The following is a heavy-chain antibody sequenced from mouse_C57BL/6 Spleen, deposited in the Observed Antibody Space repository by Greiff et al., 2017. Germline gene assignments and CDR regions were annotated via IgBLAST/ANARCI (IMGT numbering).Heavy chain of an antibody. CDR2: IDPSDSYT. V-gene: IGHV1-50*01. CDR3: ARKPVYYGNSYWYFGV. D-gene: IGHD2-1*01. Sequence: QVQLQQPGAELVKPGASVKLSCKASGYTFTSYWMPWVKQRPGQGLEWIGEIDPSDSYTNYNQKFKGKATLTVATSSSTAYMQLSSLTSEDSAVYYCARKPVYYGNSYWYFGVRGTGTTVTVST. J-gene: IGHJ1*03. CDR1: GYTFTSYW.